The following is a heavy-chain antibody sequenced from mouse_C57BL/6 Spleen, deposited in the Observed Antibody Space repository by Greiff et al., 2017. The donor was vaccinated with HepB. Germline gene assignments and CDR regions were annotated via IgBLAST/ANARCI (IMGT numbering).Heavy chain of an antibody. D-gene: IGHD2-3*01. CDR1: GYTFPDYY. V-gene: IGHV1-26*01. CDR3: ARWDGYFAY. J-gene: IGHJ3*01. CDR2: INPKNGGT. Sequence: EVMLQQSGTELVKPGASVKISCKASGYTFPDYYMNWVKQSHGKSLEWIGEINPKNGGTSYNQKFKGKATLTVDKSSSTAYMEPRSLTSEDSAVYYCARWDGYFAYWGQGTLVTVSA.